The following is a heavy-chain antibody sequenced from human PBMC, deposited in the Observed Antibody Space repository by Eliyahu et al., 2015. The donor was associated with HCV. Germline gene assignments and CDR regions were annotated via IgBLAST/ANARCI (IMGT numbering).Heavy chain of an antibody. V-gene: IGHV4-34*02. Sequence: QVQQEPWGAGLLKPSETLSLSXTVHGGPFSAYSWSWIRQPPGKGLEWIGEITHSGSTNYKPSXKRRVTISMDTSKNQXSLKVNSVTAADTAVYYCAVVPAAVGSFYNWFDPWGQGTLVTVSS. CDR2: ITHSGST. D-gene: IGHD2-2*01. CDR1: GGPFSAYS. CDR3: AVVPAAVGSFYNWFDP. J-gene: IGHJ5*02.